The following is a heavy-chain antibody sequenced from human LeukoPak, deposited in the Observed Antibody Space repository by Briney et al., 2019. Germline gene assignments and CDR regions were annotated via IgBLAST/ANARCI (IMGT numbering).Heavy chain of an antibody. CDR2: IGTAGDT. CDR3: ARSYGSGSYYNSYFDY. D-gene: IGHD3-10*01. Sequence: GGSLRLSCAASGFTFSSYDMHWVRQATGKGLEWVSAIGTAGDTYYPGSVKGRFTISRENAKNFLYLQMNSLRAGDTAVYYCARSYGSGSYYNSYFDYWGQGTLVTVSS. CDR1: GFTFSSYD. V-gene: IGHV3-13*04. J-gene: IGHJ4*02.